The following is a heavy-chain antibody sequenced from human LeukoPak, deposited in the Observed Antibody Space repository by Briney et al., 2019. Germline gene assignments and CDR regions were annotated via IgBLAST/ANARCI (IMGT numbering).Heavy chain of an antibody. CDR1: GFTFSDSY. J-gene: IGHJ4*02. Sequence: PGGSLRFSCSASGFTFSDSYMSWIRQVPGKGLEWISYISSSGGTIYYADSVKGRFTISRDNAKNSLYLQMNSLRAEDTAVYYCAKEGGDWGEGYFDYWGQGTLVTVSS. V-gene: IGHV3-11*01. CDR3: AKEGGDWGEGYFDY. CDR2: ISSSGGTI. D-gene: IGHD3-16*01.